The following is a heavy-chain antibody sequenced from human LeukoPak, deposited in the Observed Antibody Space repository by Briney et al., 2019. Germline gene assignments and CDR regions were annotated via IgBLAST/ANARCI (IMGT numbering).Heavy chain of an antibody. J-gene: IGHJ4*02. V-gene: IGHV4-59*08. CDR2: IYYSGST. D-gene: IGHD2-2*01. CDR1: GGSISSYY. CDR3: ARRGTSHWDFDY. Sequence: SETLSLTCTVSGGSISSYYWSWIRQPPGKGLEWIRYIYYSGSTNYNPSLKSRVTISVDTSKNQFSLKLSSVTAADTAVYYCARRGTSHWDFDYWGQGTLVTASS.